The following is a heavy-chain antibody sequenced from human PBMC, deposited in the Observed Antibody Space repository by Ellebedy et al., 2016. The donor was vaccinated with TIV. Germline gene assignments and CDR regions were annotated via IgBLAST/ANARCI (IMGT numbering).Heavy chain of an antibody. CDR2: ISGSGGST. V-gene: IGHV3-23*01. CDR1: GFTFSSYA. J-gene: IGHJ3*02. D-gene: IGHD4-17*01. CDR3: ARDGGYGDYWGLGDAFDI. Sequence: GESLKISXAASGFTFSSYAMSWVRQAPGKGLEWVSAISGSGGSTYYADSVKGRFTISRDNSKNTLYLQMNSLRDEDTAVYYCARDGGYGDYWGLGDAFDIWGQGTMVTVSS.